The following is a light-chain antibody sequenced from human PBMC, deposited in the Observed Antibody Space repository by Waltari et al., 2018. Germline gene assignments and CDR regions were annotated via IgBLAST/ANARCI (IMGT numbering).Light chain of an antibody. Sequence: ETLMTQSPATLSVSPGERVTLSCRASQSVTTNVAWYQQKPGQAPRLLIYRASTRATGVPARFGGSGSGTEFTLTINALQSEDFAVYYCHQYNNWPPNTFGQGTLLEIK. J-gene: IGKJ2*01. CDR2: RAS. CDR1: QSVTTN. V-gene: IGKV3-15*01. CDR3: HQYNNWPPNT.